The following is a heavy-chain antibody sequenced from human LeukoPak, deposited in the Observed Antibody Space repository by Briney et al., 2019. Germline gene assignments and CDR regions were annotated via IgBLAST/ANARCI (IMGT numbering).Heavy chain of an antibody. CDR2: INPNSGGT. V-gene: IGHV1-2*02. D-gene: IGHD5-18*01. CDR1: GYTFTGYY. CDR3: ARAYREVTAYYYYYYMDV. Sequence: ASVKVSCKASGYTFTGYYMHWVRQAPGQGLEWMGWINPNSGGTNYAQKFQGRVTMTRDTSISTAYMELSRLRSDDTAVYYCARAYREVTAYYYYYYMDVWGKGTTVTVSS. J-gene: IGHJ6*03.